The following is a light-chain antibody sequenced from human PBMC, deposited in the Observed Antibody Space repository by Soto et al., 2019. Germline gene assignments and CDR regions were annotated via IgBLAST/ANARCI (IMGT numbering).Light chain of an antibody. CDR2: EVS. CDR1: SSDVGGYNY. V-gene: IGLV2-14*01. J-gene: IGLJ3*02. Sequence: QSALTQPASVSGSPGQSITISCTGTSSDVGGYNYVSWYQQHPGRAPKLMIYEVSNRPSGVSNRFSGSKSDNTASLTISGLQAEDEADYYCNSYTTSSTWVFGGGIKLTVL. CDR3: NSYTTSSTWV.